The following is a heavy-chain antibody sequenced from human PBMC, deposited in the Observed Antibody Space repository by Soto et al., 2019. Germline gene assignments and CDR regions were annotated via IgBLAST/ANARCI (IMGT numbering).Heavy chain of an antibody. CDR1: GFTFSDYA. CDR3: ANCALSPSVTSYYYYYMDV. Sequence: PGGSLRLSCAASGFTFSDYAMSWVRQAPGKGLEWVSTVSARGGSTYYADSVKGRFTISRDNSKNTLFLQMNSLRAEDTAIYYCANCALSPSVTSYYYYYMDVWGKGTTVTVS. J-gene: IGHJ6*03. D-gene: IGHD4-17*01. V-gene: IGHV3-23*01. CDR2: VSARGGST.